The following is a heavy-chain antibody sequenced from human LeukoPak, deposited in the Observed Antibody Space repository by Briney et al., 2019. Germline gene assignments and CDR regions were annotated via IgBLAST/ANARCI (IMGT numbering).Heavy chain of an antibody. V-gene: IGHV3-72*01. CDR3: ARVFSNNWSETVSDY. D-gene: IGHD2/OR15-2a*01. J-gene: IGHJ4*02. CDR2: TRNKAYSYTT. Sequence: GGSLRLSCAASGFTFSDHYMDWVRQAPGKGLEWVGRTRNKAYSYTTEYAASVKGKFTISRDDSKNSLFLQMNSLKTEDTAVYYCARVFSNNWSETVSDYWGQGTLVTVSS. CDR1: GFTFSDHY.